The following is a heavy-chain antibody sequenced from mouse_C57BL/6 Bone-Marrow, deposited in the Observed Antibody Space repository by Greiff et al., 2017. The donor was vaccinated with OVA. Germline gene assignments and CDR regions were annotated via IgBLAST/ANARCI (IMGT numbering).Heavy chain of an antibody. D-gene: IGHD2-4*01. V-gene: IGHV10-1*01. Sequence: EVKLMESGGGLVQPKGSLKLSCAASGFSFNTYAMNWVRQAPGKGLEWVARIRSKSNNYATYYADSVKDRFTISSDDSESMLYLQMNNLKTEDTAMYYCVRQDYDYDQAWFAYWGQGTLVTVSA. CDR3: VRQDYDYDQAWFAY. CDR2: IRSKSNNYAT. CDR1: GFSFNTYA. J-gene: IGHJ3*01.